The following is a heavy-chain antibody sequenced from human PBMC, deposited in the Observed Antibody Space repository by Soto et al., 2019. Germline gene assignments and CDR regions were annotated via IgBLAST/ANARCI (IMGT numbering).Heavy chain of an antibody. CDR1: GFTFNNFA. D-gene: IGHD2-21*01. V-gene: IGHV3-23*01. J-gene: IGHJ4*02. CDR3: AKTSSASERDSPRW. Sequence: GGSLRLSCAASGFTFNNFAMNWVRQVPGKGLEWVAAISGTGGSTFYSDSLGGRFTISRDNSKNILFLQMKSLKAGDTAVYYCAKTSSASERDSPRWWGQGTLVTVSS. CDR2: ISGTGGST.